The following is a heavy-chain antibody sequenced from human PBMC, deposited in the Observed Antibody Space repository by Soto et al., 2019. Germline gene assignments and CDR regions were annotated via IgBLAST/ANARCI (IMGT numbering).Heavy chain of an antibody. D-gene: IGHD6-19*01. J-gene: IGHJ5*02. V-gene: IGHV3-23*01. CDR2: ISCCGGST. CDR1: GFNFKKFA. CDR3: AKADGEQWLVPHLDT. Sequence: EVQLLESGGGVVQPGGSLRLSCVASGFNFKKFAMAWVRQAPGEGLEWVSGISCCGGSTSYAASVKGRFSIARDDSKNTLSLQMNSLRVGDTAQYYCAKADGEQWLVPHLDTWGQGTLVTVS.